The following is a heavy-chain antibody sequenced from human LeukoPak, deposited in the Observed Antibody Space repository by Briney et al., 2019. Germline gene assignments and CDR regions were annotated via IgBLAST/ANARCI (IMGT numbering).Heavy chain of an antibody. CDR2: IGGSDGRT. Sequence: GGSLRLSCAASGFTFSTYAMSWVRQAPGKGLEWVSLIGGSDGRTRYADSVKGRFTISRDNAKNSLYLQMNSLRAEDTAVYYCARKSYYYGMDVWGQGTTVTVSS. J-gene: IGHJ6*02. CDR3: ARKSYYYGMDV. CDR1: GFTFSTYA. V-gene: IGHV3-23*01.